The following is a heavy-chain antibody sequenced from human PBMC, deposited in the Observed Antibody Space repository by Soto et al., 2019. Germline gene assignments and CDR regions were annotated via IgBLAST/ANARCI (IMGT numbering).Heavy chain of an antibody. Sequence: QVQLVESGGGVVQPGRSLRLSCAASGFTFSSYGMHWVRQAPGKGLEWVAVIWYDGSNKYFADSVKGRFTISRDNSKNTLYLKMNSLRAEDTAVYYCARDGRTIFGVVKGGNWFDPWGQGTLVTVSS. D-gene: IGHD3-3*01. V-gene: IGHV3-33*01. CDR1: GFTFSSYG. CDR2: IWYDGSNK. CDR3: ARDGRTIFGVVKGGNWFDP. J-gene: IGHJ5*02.